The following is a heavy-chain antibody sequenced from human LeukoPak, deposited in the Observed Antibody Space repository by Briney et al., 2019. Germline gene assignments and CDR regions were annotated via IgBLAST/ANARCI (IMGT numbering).Heavy chain of an antibody. V-gene: IGHV4-34*01. D-gene: IGHD3-22*01. J-gene: IGHJ4*02. Sequence: PSETLSLTCAVNGGSFSGYYWSWIRQPPGKSLEWIGQINHSGSTNNNPSLKSRVTISVATSKNQFFLELTSVTAADTAVYYCARGLDPTSGYYEGGYYYFDSWGQGILVTVSS. CDR1: GGSFSGYY. CDR2: INHSGST. CDR3: ARGLDPTSGYYEGGYYYFDS.